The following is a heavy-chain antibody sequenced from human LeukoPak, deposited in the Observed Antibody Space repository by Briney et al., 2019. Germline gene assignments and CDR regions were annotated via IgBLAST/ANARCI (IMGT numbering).Heavy chain of an antibody. Sequence: PGGSLRLSCAASGFTFSSYWMHWVRQAPGKGLVWVSRMNGDGSSTAYADSVKGRFTISRDNAKNTLYLQMNSLRAEDTAVYYCARVGEESYYGDYVGWVDPWGQGTLVTVSS. CDR1: GFTFSSYW. CDR3: ARVGEESYYGDYVGWVDP. CDR2: MNGDGSST. D-gene: IGHD4-17*01. J-gene: IGHJ5*02. V-gene: IGHV3-74*01.